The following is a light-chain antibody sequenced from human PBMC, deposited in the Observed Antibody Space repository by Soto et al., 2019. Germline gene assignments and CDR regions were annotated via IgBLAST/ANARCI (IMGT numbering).Light chain of an antibody. J-gene: IGKJ4*01. Sequence: EIVMTQSPATLSVSPGERVTLSCRASQSVSGNLAWYQQKPGQAPRLLIFGASTRATGISARFSGSGSGTEFTLTITSLQSEDFAVYYCQQYNNWPPLTFGGGTTVEIK. V-gene: IGKV3-15*01. CDR1: QSVSGN. CDR3: QQYNNWPPLT. CDR2: GAS.